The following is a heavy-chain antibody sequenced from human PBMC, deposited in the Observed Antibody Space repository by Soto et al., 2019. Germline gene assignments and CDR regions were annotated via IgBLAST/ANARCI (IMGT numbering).Heavy chain of an antibody. CDR1: GGSISSGDYY. V-gene: IGHV4-31*03. D-gene: IGHD2-21*02. CDR3: AREGGLAYCGGDCLYNWFDP. Sequence: LSLTCTVSGGSISSGDYYWSWVRQHPGKGLEWIGYRSYSGSTYYNPSLKSRVTIVVDTSRNQFSLRLSSVTAADTAVYYCAREGGLAYCGGDCLYNWFDPWGQGTLVTVSS. J-gene: IGHJ5*02. CDR2: RSYSGST.